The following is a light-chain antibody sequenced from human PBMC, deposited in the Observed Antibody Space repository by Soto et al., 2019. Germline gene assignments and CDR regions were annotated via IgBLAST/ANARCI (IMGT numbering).Light chain of an antibody. V-gene: IGKV1-5*01. CDR2: DAS. J-gene: IGKJ5*01. CDR3: QQYNSYPIT. CDR1: QSISSW. Sequence: DIQMTQSPSTLSASVGDRVTITCRASQSISSWLAWYQQKPGKAPKLLIYDASSLESGVPSRFSGSGSGTEFTLTISSLQPDDFATYSCQQYNSYPITCGQGTRLEIK.